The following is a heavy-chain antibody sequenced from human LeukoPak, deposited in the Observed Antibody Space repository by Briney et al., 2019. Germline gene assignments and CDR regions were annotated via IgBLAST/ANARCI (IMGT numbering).Heavy chain of an antibody. CDR3: VSWYGGGDAFDI. CDR2: ISYDGSNK. Sequence: PGRSLRLSCAASGFTFSSYGMHWVRQAPGKGLEWVAVISYDGSNKYYADSVKGRFTISRDNSKNTLYLQMNSLRAEDTAVYYCVSWYGGGDAFDIWGQGTMVTVSS. D-gene: IGHD6-13*01. V-gene: IGHV3-30*03. J-gene: IGHJ3*02. CDR1: GFTFSSYG.